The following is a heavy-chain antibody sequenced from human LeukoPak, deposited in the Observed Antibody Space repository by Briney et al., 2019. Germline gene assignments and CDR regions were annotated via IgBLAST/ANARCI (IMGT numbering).Heavy chain of an antibody. Sequence: QSGGSLRLSCAASGLTFRRYGMHWVRQTPGKGLEWVAFIESDESIRQYADLVKGRFTISRDNSKNTLYLQMNSLTTEDTAMYYCTKNAGRREGWFDPWGQGTLVTVSS. CDR2: IESDESIR. CDR3: TKNAGRREGWFDP. V-gene: IGHV3-30*02. CDR1: GLTFRRYG. J-gene: IGHJ5*02. D-gene: IGHD1-26*01.